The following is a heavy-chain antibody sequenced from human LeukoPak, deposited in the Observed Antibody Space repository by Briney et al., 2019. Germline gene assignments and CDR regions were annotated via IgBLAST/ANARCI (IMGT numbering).Heavy chain of an antibody. CDR1: GFTFYDYA. CDR2: ISWNSGSI. D-gene: IGHD6-19*01. J-gene: IGHJ4*02. V-gene: IGHV3-9*01. Sequence: GGSPRLSCAASGFTFYDYAMRWVRHAPGKGLEWVSGISWNSGSIGYADSVKGRFTISRDNAKNSLYLQMNSLRAEDTALYYCAKDISSSGWYGSPDYWGQGTLVTVSS. CDR3: AKDISSSGWYGSPDY.